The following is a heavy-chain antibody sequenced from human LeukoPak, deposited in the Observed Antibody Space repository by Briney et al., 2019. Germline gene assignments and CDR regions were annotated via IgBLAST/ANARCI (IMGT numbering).Heavy chain of an antibody. Sequence: PSETLSLTCTVSGGSISDCYWSWIRQPLGKGLEWIGYIYTSGSTNYNPSLKSRVTISVDTSKNQFSLKLSSVTAADTAVYYCASSEGYYDSSGSTHDAFDIWGQGTMVTVSS. J-gene: IGHJ3*02. CDR1: GGSISDCY. CDR3: ASSEGYYDSSGSTHDAFDI. D-gene: IGHD3-22*01. V-gene: IGHV4-4*09. CDR2: IYTSGST.